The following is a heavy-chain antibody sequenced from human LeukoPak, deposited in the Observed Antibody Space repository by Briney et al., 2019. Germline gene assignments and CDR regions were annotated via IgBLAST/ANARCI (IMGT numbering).Heavy chain of an antibody. V-gene: IGHV3-30-3*02. D-gene: IGHD6-19*01. CDR3: AKIHSSGWSFDY. CDR1: GFTFSSYA. J-gene: IGHJ4*02. CDR2: ISYDGSNK. Sequence: GGSLRLSCAASGFTFSSYAIHWVRQAPGKGLEWVAVISYDGSNKYYADSVKGRFTISRDNSKNTLYLQMNSLRAEDTAVYYCAKIHSSGWSFDYWGQGTLVTVSS.